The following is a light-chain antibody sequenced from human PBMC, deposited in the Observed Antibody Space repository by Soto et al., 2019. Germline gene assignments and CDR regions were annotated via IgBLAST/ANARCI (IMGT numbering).Light chain of an antibody. Sequence: EIVLTQSPATLSLSPGERATLSCRASQSVSSNLAWYQQKPGQAPRLLIYDASNRATGIPARFSGSGSGTDFTLTISSLVPEDFAVYYCQRGDTFGQGTRLDIK. CDR1: QSVSSN. J-gene: IGKJ5*01. CDR2: DAS. V-gene: IGKV3-11*01. CDR3: QRGDT.